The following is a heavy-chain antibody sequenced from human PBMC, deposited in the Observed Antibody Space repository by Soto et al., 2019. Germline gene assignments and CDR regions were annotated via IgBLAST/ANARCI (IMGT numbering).Heavy chain of an antibody. Sequence: QVQLVESGGGLVKPGGSLRLSCAASGFTFSDYYMSWIRQAPGKGLEWVSYISGSGSTIYYADSVKGRFTISRDNAKNSLHLQMNSLRAEDTAVYYCASGVAASHFYYYYTDVWVKGTTVTVSS. CDR1: GFTFSDYY. V-gene: IGHV3-11*01. CDR2: ISGSGSTI. D-gene: IGHD2-15*01. J-gene: IGHJ6*03. CDR3: ASGVAASHFYYYYTDV.